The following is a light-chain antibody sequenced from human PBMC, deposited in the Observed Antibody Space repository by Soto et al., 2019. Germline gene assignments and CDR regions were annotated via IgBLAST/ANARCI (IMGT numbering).Light chain of an antibody. CDR3: SSYSGSNTVL. CDR1: SSDIGAHNY. Sequence: QSALTQPPSASGSLGQSITISCTGTSSDIGAHNYVSWYQQHPGKAPKLIIYEVTRRPSGVPDRFSGSKSGNTASLTVSGLQAEDETDYYCSSYSGSNTVLFGGGTKLTVL. J-gene: IGLJ2*01. CDR2: EVT. V-gene: IGLV2-8*01.